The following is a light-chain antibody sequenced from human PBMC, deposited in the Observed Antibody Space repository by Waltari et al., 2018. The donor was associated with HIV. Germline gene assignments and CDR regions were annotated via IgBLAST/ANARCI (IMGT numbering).Light chain of an antibody. CDR2: EVT. Sequence: QSALTQPASVSDSPGQSITISCTGSRLDVGAYNYVSWYQHHPGRAPKLIIDEVTNRPSGVSTRFSGSKSGNTASLTISGLQAEDEADYYCSSYTRSTTLEVFGGGTRLTVL. V-gene: IGLV2-14*01. CDR1: RLDVGAYNY. J-gene: IGLJ2*01. CDR3: SSYTRSTTLEV.